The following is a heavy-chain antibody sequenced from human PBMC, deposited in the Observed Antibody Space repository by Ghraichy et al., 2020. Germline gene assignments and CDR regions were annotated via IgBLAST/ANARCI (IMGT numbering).Heavy chain of an antibody. D-gene: IGHD6-13*01. CDR2: MGSSLSHI. CDR1: GFTLSSYT. V-gene: IGHV3-21*01. J-gene: IGHJ3*02. Sequence: GGSLRLSCAASGFTLSSYTMNWVRQAPGKGLEWVSSMGSSLSHIQYADSVKGRFTISRDNAKNSVYLQMNSLRAEDTAVYYCARPQYSGTWYHNFAFDMWGQGTMVTVSS. CDR3: ARPQYSGTWYHNFAFDM.